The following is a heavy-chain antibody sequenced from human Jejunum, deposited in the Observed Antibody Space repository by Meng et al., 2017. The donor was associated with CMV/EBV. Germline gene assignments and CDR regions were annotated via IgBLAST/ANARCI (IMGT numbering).Heavy chain of an antibody. CDR3: ARGYYYDTSGYYVEYFQH. Sequence: EVQLVESGGGLVKPGGTLRLSCEASGFNLNSYTMNWVRQAPGTGLEWVSSISPERNYIYYTESVRGRFTISRDNAKNSLYLEMNSLRAEDTAVYYCARGYYYDTSGYYVEYFQHWGQGTLVTVAS. CDR2: ISPERNYI. CDR1: GFNLNSYT. V-gene: IGHV3-21*02. J-gene: IGHJ1*01. D-gene: IGHD3-22*01.